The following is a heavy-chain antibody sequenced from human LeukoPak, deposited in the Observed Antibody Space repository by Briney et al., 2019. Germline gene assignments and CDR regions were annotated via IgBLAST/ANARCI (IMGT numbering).Heavy chain of an antibody. V-gene: IGHV4-34*01. D-gene: IGHD4-17*01. CDR1: GGSFSGYY. J-gene: IGHJ4*02. CDR3: ARSLRENYYFDY. CDR2: INHSGST. Sequence: SETLSLTCAVYGGSFSGYYWSWIRQPPGKGLEWIGEINHSGSTNYNPSLKSRVTISVDTSKNQFSLKLSSVTAADTAVYYCARSLRENYYFDYWGQGTLVTVSS.